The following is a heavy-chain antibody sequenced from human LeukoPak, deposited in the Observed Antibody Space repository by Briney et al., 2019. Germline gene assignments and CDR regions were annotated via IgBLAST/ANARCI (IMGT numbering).Heavy chain of an antibody. CDR2: INHSGST. CDR3: ARPRGLPGMCMDV. V-gene: IGHV4-34*01. D-gene: IGHD4-17*01. Sequence: SETLSLTCAVYGGSFSGYYWSWIRQPPGKGLEWIGEINHSGSTNYNPSLKSRVTISVDTSKNQFSLKLSSVTAADTAVYYCARPRGLPGMCMDVWGQGTTVTVSS. J-gene: IGHJ6*02. CDR1: GGSFSGYY.